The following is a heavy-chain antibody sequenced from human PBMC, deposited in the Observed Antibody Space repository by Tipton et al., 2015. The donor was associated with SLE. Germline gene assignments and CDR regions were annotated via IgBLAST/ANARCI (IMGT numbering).Heavy chain of an antibody. CDR3: ARAWAVTGDGVDY. J-gene: IGHJ4*02. D-gene: IGHD7-27*01. CDR1: GGSFSGYY. Sequence: TLSLTCAVYGGSFSGYYWSWIRQPPGKGLEWIGEINHSGSTNYNPSLKSRVTISVDTSKNQFSLKLSFVTAADTAVYYCARAWAVTGDGVDYWGQGTLVTVSS. V-gene: IGHV4-34*01. CDR2: INHSGST.